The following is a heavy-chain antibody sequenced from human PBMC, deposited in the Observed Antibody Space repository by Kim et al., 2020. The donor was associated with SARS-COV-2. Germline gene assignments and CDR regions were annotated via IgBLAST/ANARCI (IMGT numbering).Heavy chain of an antibody. CDR3: AKVGSKKYYFDY. Sequence: YYADSVKGRFTISRDNSKNTLYLQMNSLRAEDTAVYYCAKVGSKKYYFDYWGQGTLVTVSS. J-gene: IGHJ4*02. D-gene: IGHD2-15*01. V-gene: IGHV3-23*01.